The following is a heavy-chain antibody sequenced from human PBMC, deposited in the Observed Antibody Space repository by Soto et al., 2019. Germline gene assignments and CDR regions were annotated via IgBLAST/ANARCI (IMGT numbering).Heavy chain of an antibody. CDR1: GFTFSSYW. V-gene: IGHV3-7*03. CDR3: ARTPYGDYVSY. Sequence: GGSLRLSCAASGFTFSSYWMSWVRQAPGKGLEWVANIKQDGSEKYYVDSVKGRFTISRDNAKNSLYLQMNSLRAEDAAVYYCARTPYGDYVSYWGQGTLVTVSS. J-gene: IGHJ4*02. CDR2: IKQDGSEK. D-gene: IGHD4-17*01.